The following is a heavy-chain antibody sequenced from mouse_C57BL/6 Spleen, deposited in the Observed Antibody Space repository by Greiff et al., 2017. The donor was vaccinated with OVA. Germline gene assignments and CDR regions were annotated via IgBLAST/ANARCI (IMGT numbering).Heavy chain of an antibody. CDR3: ARPFMSSYAMDY. CDR2: ISSGSSTI. D-gene: IGHD1-1*01. J-gene: IGHJ4*01. V-gene: IGHV5-17*01. Sequence: EVNLVESGGGLVKPGGSLKLSCAASGFTFSDYGMHWVRQAPEKGLEWVAYISSGSSTIYYADTVQGRFTISRDNAKSTLFLQMTSLGSEDTAMYYCARPFMSSYAMDYWGQGTSVTVSS. CDR1: GFTFSDYG.